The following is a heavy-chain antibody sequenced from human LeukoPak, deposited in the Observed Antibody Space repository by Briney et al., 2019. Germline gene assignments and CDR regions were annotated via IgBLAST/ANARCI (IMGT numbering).Heavy chain of an antibody. CDR3: AKGLRYFDRLLLGYFDY. V-gene: IGHV3-23*01. CDR2: MSGSGGST. D-gene: IGHD3-9*01. J-gene: IGHJ4*02. CDR1: GFTFSSYA. Sequence: PGASLRLSCAASGFTFSSYAMSWVRQAPGKGLEWVSAMSGSGGSTYYADSVKGRFTISRDNSKNTLYLQMNSLRAEDTAVYYCAKGLRYFDRLLLGYFDYWGQGTLVTVSS.